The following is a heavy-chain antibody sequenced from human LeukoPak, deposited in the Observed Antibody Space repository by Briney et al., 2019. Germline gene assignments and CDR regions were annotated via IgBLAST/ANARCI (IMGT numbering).Heavy chain of an antibody. D-gene: IGHD3-22*01. V-gene: IGHV3-23*01. CDR1: GFTFSSYA. CDR3: AREEGYYDSSGYSYYFDY. Sequence: GGSLRLSCAASGFTFSSYAMSWVRQAPGKGLERVSAISGSGGSTYYADSVKGRFTISRDNSKNTLYLQMNSLRAEGTAVYYCAREEGYYDSSGYSYYFDYWGQGTLVTVSS. CDR2: ISGSGGST. J-gene: IGHJ4*02.